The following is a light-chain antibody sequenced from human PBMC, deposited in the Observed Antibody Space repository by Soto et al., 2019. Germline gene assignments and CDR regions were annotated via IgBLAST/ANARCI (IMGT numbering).Light chain of an antibody. Sequence: EIVMTQSPATLSVSPGERATLSCRASQNVGSNLAWYQQKPGQAPRLLIYGASTGATGIPARFSGSGSGTEFTLTISSLQSEDFAVYYCQQYNNWPPVTFGQGTKLEIK. V-gene: IGKV3-15*01. CDR2: GAS. CDR3: QQYNNWPPVT. J-gene: IGKJ2*01. CDR1: QNVGSN.